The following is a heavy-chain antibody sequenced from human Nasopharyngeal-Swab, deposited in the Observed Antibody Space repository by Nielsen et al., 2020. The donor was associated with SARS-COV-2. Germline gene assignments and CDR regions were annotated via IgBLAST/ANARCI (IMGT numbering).Heavy chain of an antibody. J-gene: IGHJ4*02. CDR2: IKQEGSEK. Sequence: GESLKISCATSGFTFSTYWMTWVRQAPGKGLEWVANIKQEGSEKYYIDSGKGRFTISRDNAKSSLFLEMNSLRVEDTALYYCATDGYSFGYDRGYWGQGTLVIVSS. D-gene: IGHD4-11*01. CDR1: GFTFSTYW. CDR3: ATDGYSFGYDRGY. V-gene: IGHV3-7*01.